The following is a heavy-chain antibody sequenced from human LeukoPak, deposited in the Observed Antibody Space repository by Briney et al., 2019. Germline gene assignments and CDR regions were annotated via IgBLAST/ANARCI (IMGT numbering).Heavy chain of an antibody. D-gene: IGHD3-9*01. V-gene: IGHV5-51*01. CDR2: IYPGDSDT. CDR3: ARSLNDILTGYYNGYYFDY. J-gene: IGHJ4*02. CDR1: GYSFTSYW. Sequence: PGESLKISCKGSGYSFTSYWIGWVRQMPGKGLEWMGIIYPGDSDTRYSPSFQGQVTISADKSISTAYLQWSSLKASDTAMYYCARSLNDILTGYYNGYYFDYWGQGTLVTVSS.